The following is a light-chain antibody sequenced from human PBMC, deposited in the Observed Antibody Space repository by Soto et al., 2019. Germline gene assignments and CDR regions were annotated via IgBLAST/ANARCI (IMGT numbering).Light chain of an antibody. CDR1: QTISNA. CDR3: QKYDSAPT. J-gene: IGKJ1*01. V-gene: IGKV1-27*01. Sequence: EIQMTQSPATLSASVRDRVTITCRASQTISNALAWYQQRPGKVPKLLMYAASTLQSGVPSRFSGSGSGTDFTLTISSLQPEDVATYYCQKYDSAPTFGQGTKVDI. CDR2: AAS.